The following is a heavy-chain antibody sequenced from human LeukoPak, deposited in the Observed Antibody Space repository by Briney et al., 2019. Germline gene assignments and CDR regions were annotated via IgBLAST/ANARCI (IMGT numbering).Heavy chain of an antibody. J-gene: IGHJ4*02. CDR1: GGSISSYS. Sequence: SETLSLTCTVSGGSISSYSWSWIRQPPGKGLEWIGYIYYSGSTNYNPSLKSRVTISVDTSKNQFSLKLSSVTAADTAVYYCARARTLSSSWYYYFDYWGQGTLVTVSS. V-gene: IGHV4-59*01. CDR3: ARARTLSSSWYYYFDY. D-gene: IGHD6-13*01. CDR2: IYYSGST.